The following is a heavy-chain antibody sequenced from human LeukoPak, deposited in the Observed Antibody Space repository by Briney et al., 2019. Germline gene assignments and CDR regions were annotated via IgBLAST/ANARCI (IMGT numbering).Heavy chain of an antibody. J-gene: IGHJ4*02. V-gene: IGHV3-23*01. CDR2: ICGSGGST. CDR3: AKDALRYFDWLEYSSRFDY. D-gene: IGHD3-9*01. CDR1: GFTFSSYA. Sequence: PGGSLSLSCAASGFTFSSYAMSWVRQAPGKGLEWVSAICGSGGSTYYADSVKGRFTISRDNSKNTLYLQMNSLRAEDTAVYYCAKDALRYFDWLEYSSRFDYWGQGTLVTVSS.